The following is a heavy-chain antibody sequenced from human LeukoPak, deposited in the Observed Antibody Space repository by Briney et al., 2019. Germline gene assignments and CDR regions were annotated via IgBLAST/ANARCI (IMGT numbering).Heavy chain of an antibody. CDR2: INHSGST. Sequence: SETLSLTCAVYGGSFSGYYWSWIRQPPGKGLERIGEINHSGSTNYNPSLKSRVTISVDTSKNQFSLKLSSVTAADTAVYYCARTPWTTYFDYWGQGTLVTVSS. V-gene: IGHV4-34*01. J-gene: IGHJ4*02. CDR3: ARTPWTTYFDY. D-gene: IGHD3/OR15-3a*01. CDR1: GGSFSGYY.